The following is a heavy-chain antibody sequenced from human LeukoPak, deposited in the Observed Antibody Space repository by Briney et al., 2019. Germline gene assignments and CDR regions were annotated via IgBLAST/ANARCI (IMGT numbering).Heavy chain of an antibody. V-gene: IGHV3-30*18. D-gene: IGHD7-27*01. CDR1: GFSFTNYA. CDR3: AKDGGLWVSAHWGDS. Sequence: GGSLRLSCTGSGFSFTNYAMHWVRQAPGEGLEWVAVISYDESKIYYADSVKGRFTVSRDNSKNTLFLQMNSLRAEDTAVYYCAKDGGLWVSAHWGDSWGRGTLVTVSS. CDR2: ISYDESKI. J-gene: IGHJ4*02.